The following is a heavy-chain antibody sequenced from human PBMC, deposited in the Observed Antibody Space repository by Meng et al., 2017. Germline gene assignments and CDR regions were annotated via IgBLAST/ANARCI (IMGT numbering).Heavy chain of an antibody. D-gene: IGHD2-2*01. CDR1: GYTFTSYA. CDR2: INAGNGNT. Sequence: ASVKVSCKASGYTFTSYAMHWVRQAPGQRLEWMGWINAGNGNTKYSQKFQGRVTITRDTSASTAYMELSRLRSEDTAVYYYERAAYYSGTSCYAPYYYYYGMDVWGQATTVTVSS. V-gene: IGHV1-3*01. CDR3: ERAAYYSGTSCYAPYYYYYGMDV. J-gene: IGHJ6*02.